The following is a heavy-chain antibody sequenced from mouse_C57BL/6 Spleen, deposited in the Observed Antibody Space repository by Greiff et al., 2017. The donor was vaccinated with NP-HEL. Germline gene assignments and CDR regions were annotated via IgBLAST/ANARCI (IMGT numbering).Heavy chain of an antibody. CDR1: GYSFTDYN. Sequence: EVQLQQSGPELVKPGASVKISCKASGYSFTDYNMNWVKQSNGKSLEWIGVINPNYGTTSYNQKFKGKATLTVDQSSSTAYMQLNSLTSEDSAVYYCARSEVHYDYDRGYAMDYWGQGTSVTVSS. D-gene: IGHD2-4*01. V-gene: IGHV1-39*01. CDR3: ARSEVHYDYDRGYAMDY. CDR2: INPNYGTT. J-gene: IGHJ4*01.